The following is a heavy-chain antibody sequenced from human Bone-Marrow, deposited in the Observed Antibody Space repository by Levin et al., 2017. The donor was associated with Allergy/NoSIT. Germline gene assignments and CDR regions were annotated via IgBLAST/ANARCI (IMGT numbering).Heavy chain of an antibody. CDR3: ARSPTSGY. Sequence: GGSLRLSCAASGFTVRNNYMSWVRQAPGKGLEGVSIIYSGGDTYYTDSVKGRFTISRDSSKNTLYLQMNSLRADDTAVYYWARSPTSGYWGQGTLVTVSS. V-gene: IGHV3-53*01. CDR1: GFTVRNNY. CDR2: IYSGGDT. J-gene: IGHJ4*02.